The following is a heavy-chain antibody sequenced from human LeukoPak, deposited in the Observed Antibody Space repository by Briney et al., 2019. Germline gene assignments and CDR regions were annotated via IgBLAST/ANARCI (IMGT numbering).Heavy chain of an antibody. CDR2: FCSSSSTI. J-gene: IGHJ4*02. CDR3: ARDGGDSSGYWFDY. D-gene: IGHD3-22*01. CDR1: EFTYIIYS. V-gene: IGHV3-48*01. Sequence: GCALILSGASSEFTYIIYSMNSLRQPVGPGVDWVSFFCSSSSTIYYADSVKGRFTISRDNAKNSLYLQMNSLRAEDTAVYYCARDGGDSSGYWFDYWGQGTLVTVSS.